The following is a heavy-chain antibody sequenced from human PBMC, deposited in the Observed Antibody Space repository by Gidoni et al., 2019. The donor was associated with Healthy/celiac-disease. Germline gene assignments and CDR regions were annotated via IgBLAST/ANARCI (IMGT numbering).Heavy chain of an antibody. Sequence: QLQLQESGPGLVRPSETLSLTCTVSGGSISSSRYYWGWIRQPPGKGLEWIGSIYYSGSTYYDPSLKSRVTISVDTSKNQFSLKLSSVTAADTAVYYCARRGDYDFWSGSFDYWGQGTLVTVSS. J-gene: IGHJ4*02. CDR2: IYYSGST. V-gene: IGHV4-39*01. CDR1: GGSISSSRYY. D-gene: IGHD3-3*01. CDR3: ARRGDYDFWSGSFDY.